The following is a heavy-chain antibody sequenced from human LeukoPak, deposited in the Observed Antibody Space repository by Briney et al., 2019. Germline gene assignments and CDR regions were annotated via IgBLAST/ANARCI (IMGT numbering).Heavy chain of an antibody. CDR1: GFTFSSYS. Sequence: PGGSLRLSCAASGFTFSSYSMNWFRQAPGRGLEGFSSISSSSIYLDYADSVKGRFTISRDNAKNSLYLQMNSLRAEDTAVYYCARGGLLRYFDWLLKPIDYWGQGTLVTVSS. V-gene: IGHV3-21*01. D-gene: IGHD3-9*01. CDR3: ARGGLLRYFDWLLKPIDY. J-gene: IGHJ4*02. CDR2: ISSSSIYL.